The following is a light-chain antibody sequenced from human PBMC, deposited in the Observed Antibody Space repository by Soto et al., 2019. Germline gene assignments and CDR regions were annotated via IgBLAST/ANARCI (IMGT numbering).Light chain of an antibody. J-gene: IGLJ2*01. CDR3: SSYASTTSRV. Sequence: QSVLTQPASVSGSPGQSITISCTGTSSAIGGYNSVSWYQQHPDKAPQLLIYDVSYRPSGISSRFSGSKSGATASLTISGLQAEDEADYYCSSYASTTSRVFGGGTKVTVL. CDR2: DVS. CDR1: SSAIGGYNS. V-gene: IGLV2-14*01.